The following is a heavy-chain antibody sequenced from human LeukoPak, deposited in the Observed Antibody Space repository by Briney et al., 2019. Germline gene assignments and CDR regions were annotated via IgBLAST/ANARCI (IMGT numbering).Heavy chain of an antibody. D-gene: IGHD3-22*01. CDR2: IKQDGSEK. V-gene: IGHV3-7*01. CDR1: GFTFSSYW. Sequence: GGSLRLSCAASGFTFSSYWMSWVRQAPGKGLEWVANIKQDGSEKYYVGSVKGRFTISRDNAKNSLYLQMNSLRAEDTAVYYCAREGLGRDYYDSSGYPRMGYWGQGTLVTVSS. J-gene: IGHJ4*02. CDR3: AREGLGRDYYDSSGYPRMGY.